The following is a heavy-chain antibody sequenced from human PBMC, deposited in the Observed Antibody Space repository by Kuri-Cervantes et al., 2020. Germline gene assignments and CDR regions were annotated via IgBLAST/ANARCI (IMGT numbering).Heavy chain of an antibody. V-gene: IGHV4-34*01. CDR1: GGSFSGYY. Sequence: ESLKISCAVYGGSFSGYYWSWIRQPPGKGLEWIGEINHSGSTNYNPSLKSRVTISIDTSKNQFSLRLSSVTAADTAVYYCARYTYCSTGRCYEDYWGQGTLVTVSS. CDR2: INHSGST. D-gene: IGHD2-15*01. J-gene: IGHJ4*02. CDR3: ARYTYCSTGRCYEDY.